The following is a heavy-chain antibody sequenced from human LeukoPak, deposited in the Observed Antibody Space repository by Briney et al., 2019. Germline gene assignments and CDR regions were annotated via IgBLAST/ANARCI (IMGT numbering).Heavy chain of an antibody. V-gene: IGHV1-3*01. CDR2: INAGNGNT. J-gene: IGHJ4*02. CDR3: ARGPPYSYGYEEFDY. CDR1: GYTFTSYA. D-gene: IGHD5-18*01. Sequence: ASVKVSCKASGYTFTSYAMHWVRQAPGPRLERMGWINAGNGNTKYSQKFQGRVTITRDTSASIAYMELSSLRSEDTAVYYCARGPPYSYGYEEFDYWGQGTLVTVSS.